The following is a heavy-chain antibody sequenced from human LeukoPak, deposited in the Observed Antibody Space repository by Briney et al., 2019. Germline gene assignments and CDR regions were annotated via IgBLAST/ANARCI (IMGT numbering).Heavy chain of an antibody. CDR2: ISAYNGNT. V-gene: IGHV1-18*01. CDR1: GYTFTSYG. CDR3: ARDEQYSGSYLYYFDY. J-gene: IGHJ4*02. D-gene: IGHD1-26*01. Sequence: ASVKVSCKASGYTFTSYGISWVRQAPGQGLEWMGWISAYNGNTNYAQKLQGRVTMTTDTSTSTAYMELRSLRSDDTAVYYCARDEQYSGSYLYYFDYWGQGTLVTVSS.